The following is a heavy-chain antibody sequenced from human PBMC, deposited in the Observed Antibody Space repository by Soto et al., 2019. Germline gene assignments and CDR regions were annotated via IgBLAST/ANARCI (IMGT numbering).Heavy chain of an antibody. J-gene: IGHJ4*02. CDR2: ISAHDGNT. Sequence: QVHLVQSGAEVKKPGASVKVSCQGSGYAFTTYGITWLRQAPGQGLEWMGWISAHDGNTNYAQKLQGRVTVTRDTSTSTASMELRSLRYDDTAVYYCARGRYGDYWGQGALVTVSS. CDR3: ARGRYGDY. CDR1: GYAFTTYG. V-gene: IGHV1-18*01. D-gene: IGHD1-1*01.